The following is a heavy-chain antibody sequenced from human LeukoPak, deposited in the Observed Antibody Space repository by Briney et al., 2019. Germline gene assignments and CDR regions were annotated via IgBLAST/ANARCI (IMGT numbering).Heavy chain of an antibody. D-gene: IGHD3-10*01. V-gene: IGHV3-21*01. J-gene: IGHJ4*02. Sequence: PGGSLRLSCAASGFTFPIYNMNWVRQAPGKGLEWVSSISGRSSHIYYADSVKGRFTISRDNAKNSLSLQMHSLRAEDTAVYFCARDRGDTASDYWGQGTLVTVSS. CDR3: ARDRGDTASDY. CDR1: GFTFPIYN. CDR2: ISGRSSHI.